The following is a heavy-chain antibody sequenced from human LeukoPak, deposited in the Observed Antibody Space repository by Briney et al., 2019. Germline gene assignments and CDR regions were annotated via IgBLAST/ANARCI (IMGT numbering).Heavy chain of an antibody. Sequence: PGGSLRLSCAASGFTFSSYGMHWVRQAPGKGLEWVAVIWYDGSNKYYADSVKGRFTISRDNSKNTLYLQMNSLRAEDTAVYYCARAGYYDSSGYYYHSDFDYWGQGTLVTVSS. V-gene: IGHV3-33*01. CDR3: ARAGYYDSSGYYYHSDFDY. CDR2: IWYDGSNK. J-gene: IGHJ4*02. CDR1: GFTFSSYG. D-gene: IGHD3-22*01.